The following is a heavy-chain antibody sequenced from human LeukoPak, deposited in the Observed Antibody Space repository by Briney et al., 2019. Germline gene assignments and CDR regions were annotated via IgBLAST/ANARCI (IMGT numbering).Heavy chain of an antibody. Sequence: GGSLRLSCAGSVFTFSSYGMHQVRQAPGQGLEWVAVISYGGSNKYYADSVKGRFTISRDNSKNTLYLQVNSLRAEDTAVYYCAQGSDWLPLFDYWGQGTLVTVSS. CDR3: AQGSDWLPLFDY. D-gene: IGHD3-9*01. V-gene: IGHV3-30*18. CDR2: ISYGGSNK. J-gene: IGHJ4*02. CDR1: VFTFSSYG.